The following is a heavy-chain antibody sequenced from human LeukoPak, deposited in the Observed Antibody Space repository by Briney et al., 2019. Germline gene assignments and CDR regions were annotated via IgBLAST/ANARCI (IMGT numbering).Heavy chain of an antibody. CDR3: AAVYDYSNYVDAFDI. CDR2: ISSSSSYI. Sequence: GGSLRLSCAASGFTFSSYSMNWVRQAPGKGLEWVSSISSSSSYIYYADSVKGRFTISRDNAKNSLYLQMNSLRAEDTAVYYCAAVYDYSNYVDAFDIWGQGTMVTVSS. D-gene: IGHD4-11*01. CDR1: GFTFSSYS. J-gene: IGHJ3*02. V-gene: IGHV3-21*01.